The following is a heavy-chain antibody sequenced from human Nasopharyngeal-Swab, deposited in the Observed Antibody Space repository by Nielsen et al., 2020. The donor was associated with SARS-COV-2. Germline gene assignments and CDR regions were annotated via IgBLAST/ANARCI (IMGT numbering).Heavy chain of an antibody. CDR2: IYTSGST. Sequence: SETLSLTCTVSGGSISSYYWSWTRQPAGKGLEWIGRIYTSGSTNYNPSLKSRVTMSVDTSKNQFSLKLSSVTAADTAVYYCARGSRFTIFGVVPDYYYGMDVWGQGTTVTVSS. D-gene: IGHD3-3*01. J-gene: IGHJ6*02. CDR3: ARGSRFTIFGVVPDYYYGMDV. V-gene: IGHV4-4*07. CDR1: GGSISSYY.